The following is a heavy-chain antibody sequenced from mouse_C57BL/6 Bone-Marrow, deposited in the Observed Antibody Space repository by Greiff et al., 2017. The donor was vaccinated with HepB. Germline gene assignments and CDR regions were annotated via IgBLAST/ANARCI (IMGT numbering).Heavy chain of an antibody. D-gene: IGHD2-3*01. V-gene: IGHV5-6*02. CDR2: ISSGGSYT. J-gene: IGHJ3*01. Sequence: EVNVVESGGDLVKPGGSLKLSCAASGFTFSSYGMSWVRQTPDKRLEWVATISSGGSYTYYPDSVKGRFTISRDNAKNTLYLQMSSLKSEDTAMYYCARRFYDYWGQGTLVTVSA. CDR1: GFTFSSYG. CDR3: ARRFYDY.